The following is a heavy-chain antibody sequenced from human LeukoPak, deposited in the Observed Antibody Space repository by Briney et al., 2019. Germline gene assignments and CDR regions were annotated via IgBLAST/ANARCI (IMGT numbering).Heavy chain of an antibody. CDR2: ISAYNGNT. J-gene: IGHJ4*02. Sequence: ASVKVSCKASGYTFTSYVISWVRQAPGRGLEWMGWISAYNGNTNYAQNLQGRVIMTTDTSTSTAYMELRSLRSDDTAVYYCARVDYGGHSDFDYFDYWGQGTLVTVSS. D-gene: IGHD4-23*01. CDR3: ARVDYGGHSDFDYFDY. V-gene: IGHV1-18*01. CDR1: GYTFTSYV.